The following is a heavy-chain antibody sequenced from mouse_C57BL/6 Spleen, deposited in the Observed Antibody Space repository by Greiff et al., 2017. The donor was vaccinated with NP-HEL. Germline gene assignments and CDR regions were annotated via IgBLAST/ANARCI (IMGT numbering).Heavy chain of an antibody. V-gene: IGHV14-1*01. CDR1: GFNIKDYY. D-gene: IGHD1-1*01. J-gene: IGHJ4*01. CDR3: TPFYGSSYDYAMDY. Sequence: EVQLQQSGAELVRPGASVKLSCTASGFNIKDYYMHWVKQRPEQGLEWIGRIDPEDGDTEYAPKFQGKATMTADTSSNTAYLQLSSLTSEDTAVYYCTPFYGSSYDYAMDYWGQGTSVTVSS. CDR2: IDPEDGDT.